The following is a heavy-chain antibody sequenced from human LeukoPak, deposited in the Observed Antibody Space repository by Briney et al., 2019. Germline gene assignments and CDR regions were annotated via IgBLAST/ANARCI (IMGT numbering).Heavy chain of an antibody. CDR1: GFTFSSYS. CDR3: ARYGSGTSYITNYFDY. CDR2: ISSDSRTI. V-gene: IGHV3-48*02. J-gene: IGHJ4*02. Sequence: QPGGSLRLSCAASGFTFSSYSMNCVRQAPGKGLEWVSYISSDSRTIYYADSVKGRFTISRDNAKNSLYLQMKSLRDEDTAVYYCARYGSGTSYITNYFDYWGQGTLITVSS. D-gene: IGHD3-10*01.